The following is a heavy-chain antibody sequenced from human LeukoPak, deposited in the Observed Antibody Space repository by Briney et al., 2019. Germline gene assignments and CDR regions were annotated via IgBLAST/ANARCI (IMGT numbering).Heavy chain of an antibody. CDR2: INHSGST. CDR3: ARGPYYYDSSGYYYGVPGYYYYGMDV. CDR1: GGSFSGYY. Sequence: SETLSVTFAVYGGSFSGYYWGWVRQRPGKGLEWIGEINHSGSTNYNPSLKSRVTITVDTSKNQFSLKLSSVTAADTAVYYCARGPYYYDSSGYYYGVPGYYYYGMDVWGQGTTVTVSS. D-gene: IGHD3-22*01. V-gene: IGHV4-34*01. J-gene: IGHJ6*02.